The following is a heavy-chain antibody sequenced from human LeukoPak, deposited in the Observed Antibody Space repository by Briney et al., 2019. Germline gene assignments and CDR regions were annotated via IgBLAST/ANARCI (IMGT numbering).Heavy chain of an antibody. CDR3: ARTAGDYDFWSGYLYFDY. Sequence: ASVKVSCKASGYTFTSYGISWVRQAPGQGLEWMGWISAYNGNTNYAQKLQGRVTMTTDTSTSTAYMELRSLRSDDTAVYYYARTAGDYDFWSGYLYFDYWGQGTLVTVSS. CDR1: GYTFTSYG. CDR2: ISAYNGNT. V-gene: IGHV1-18*01. D-gene: IGHD3-3*01. J-gene: IGHJ4*02.